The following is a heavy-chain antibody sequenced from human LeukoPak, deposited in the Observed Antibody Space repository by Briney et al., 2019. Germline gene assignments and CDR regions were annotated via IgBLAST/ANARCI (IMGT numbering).Heavy chain of an antibody. CDR1: GGSISSYY. V-gene: IGHV4-59*01. CDR3: ARTYSGYVLRWYFDY. J-gene: IGHJ4*02. Sequence: PSETLSLTCTVSGGSISSYYWSWIRQPPGKGLEWIGYIYYSGSTNYNPSLKSRVTISVDTSKNQFSLKLSSVTAADTAVYYCARTYSGYVLRWYFDYWGQGTLVTVSS. CDR2: IYYSGST. D-gene: IGHD5-12*01.